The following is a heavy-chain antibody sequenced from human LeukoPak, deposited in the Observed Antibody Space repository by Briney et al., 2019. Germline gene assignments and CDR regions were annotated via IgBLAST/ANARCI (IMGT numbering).Heavy chain of an antibody. D-gene: IGHD2/OR15-2a*01. CDR2: IYTSGST. Sequence: SETPSLTCTVSGGSISSCYWSWIRQPAGKGLEWIGRIYTSGSTNYNPSLKSRVTMSVDTSKNQFSLKLSSVTAADTAVYYCARDRYFNLRYYYYYYMDVWGKGTTVTVSS. V-gene: IGHV4-4*07. CDR1: GGSISSCY. J-gene: IGHJ6*03. CDR3: ARDRYFNLRYYYYYYMDV.